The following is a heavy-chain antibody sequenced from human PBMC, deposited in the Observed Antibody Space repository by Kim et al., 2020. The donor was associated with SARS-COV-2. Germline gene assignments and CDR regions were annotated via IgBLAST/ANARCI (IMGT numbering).Heavy chain of an antibody. J-gene: IGHJ3*01. Sequence: SETLSLTCSVSGGSISSGDYYWSWIRQPPGKGLVWIGYIYYSGSSYYNPSLKSRVTLSVDTSKNQFSLNLISVTAAVTAVFYFASFRLSVVPSAF. CDR2: IYYSGSS. CDR1: GGSISSGDYY. V-gene: IGHV4-30-4*01. CDR3: ASFRLSVVPSAF. D-gene: IGHD2-2*01.